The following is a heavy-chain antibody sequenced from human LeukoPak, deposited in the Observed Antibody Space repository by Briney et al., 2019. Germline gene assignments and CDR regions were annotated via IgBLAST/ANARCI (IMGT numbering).Heavy chain of an antibody. CDR3: AKDIVVVTSTQGPFDY. CDR1: GSTFSSYA. V-gene: IGHV3-23*01. D-gene: IGHD2-21*02. CDR2: ISGSGGST. Sequence: PGGSLRLSCAASGSTFSSYAMSWVRQAPGKGLEWVSAISGSGGSTYYADSVKGRFTISRDNSKNTLYLQMNSLRAEDTAVYYCAKDIVVVTSTQGPFDYWGQGTLVTVSS. J-gene: IGHJ4*02.